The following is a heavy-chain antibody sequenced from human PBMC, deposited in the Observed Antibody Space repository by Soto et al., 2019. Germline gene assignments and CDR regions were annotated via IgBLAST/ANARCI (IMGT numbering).Heavy chain of an antibody. CDR3: ARGLDDFSYYSRWYFEF. CDR2: INPASGAT. Sequence: QVHLVQSGPEVERPGASVKLSCMTSGYNFAGYAMHWLRQAPGQRLEWIGWINPASGATKYSQNFQDRVSITGDTSASTSYMELSSLRSEDTALYYCARGLDDFSYYSRWYFEFWGRGTLVTVSS. V-gene: IGHV1-3*01. J-gene: IGHJ2*01. CDR1: GYNFAGYA. D-gene: IGHD4-4*01.